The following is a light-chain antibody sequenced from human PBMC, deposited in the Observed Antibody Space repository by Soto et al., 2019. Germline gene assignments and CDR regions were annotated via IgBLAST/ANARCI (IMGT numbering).Light chain of an antibody. J-gene: IGKJ5*01. Sequence: EIVLTRSQGPLSFSPVEIATLSCIASQSVSSSYLAWYPQKPGQAPRLLIYGASSRATGIPDRFSGTGSETDFTLTISRLEPEDFAVYYCQQYDNSPITFGQGTRLEIK. CDR2: GAS. V-gene: IGKV3-20*01. CDR1: QSVSSSY. CDR3: QQYDNSPIT.